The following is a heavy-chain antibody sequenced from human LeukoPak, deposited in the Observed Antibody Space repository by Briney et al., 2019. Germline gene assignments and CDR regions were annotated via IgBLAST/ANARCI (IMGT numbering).Heavy chain of an antibody. V-gene: IGHV4-59*12. D-gene: IGHD2-2*01. Sequence: SETLSLTCTVSGGSISSYYWSWIRQPPGKGLEWIGHIYHSGSTYYNPSLKSRVTISVDRSKNQFSLKLSSVTAADTAVYYCARGVVPAATLYWYFDLWGRGTLVTVSS. CDR3: ARGVVPAATLYWYFDL. J-gene: IGHJ2*01. CDR1: GGSISSYY. CDR2: IYHSGST.